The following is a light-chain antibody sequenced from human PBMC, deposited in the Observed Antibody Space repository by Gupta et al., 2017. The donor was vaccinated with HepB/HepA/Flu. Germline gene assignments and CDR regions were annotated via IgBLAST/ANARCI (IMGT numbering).Light chain of an antibody. J-gene: IGLJ2*01. CDR3: SSYTRSSTRV. Sequence: QSALTQPASVSGSPGQSITISCTGTSSDVGGYNYVTWYQQHPGKAPKVMIYDVSNRPSGVSYRVSGSKSGNTASLTISGLRAEDEADYYCSSYTRSSTRVFGGGTKLTVL. CDR2: DVS. CDR1: SSDVGGYNY. V-gene: IGLV2-14*03.